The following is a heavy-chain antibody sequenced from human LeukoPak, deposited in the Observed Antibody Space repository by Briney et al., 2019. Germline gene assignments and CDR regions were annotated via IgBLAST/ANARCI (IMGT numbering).Heavy chain of an antibody. D-gene: IGHD2-2*01. CDR3: AKVTSVAMGYMDV. J-gene: IGHJ6*03. V-gene: IGHV3-21*04. CDR1: GFTFSSYS. CDR2: ISSSSSYI. Sequence: AGGSLRLSCAASGFTFSSYSMNWVRQAPGKGLEWVSSISSSSSYIYYADSVKGRFTISRDNSKNTLYLQMNSLRAEDTAVYYCAKVTSVAMGYMDVWGKGTTVTVSS.